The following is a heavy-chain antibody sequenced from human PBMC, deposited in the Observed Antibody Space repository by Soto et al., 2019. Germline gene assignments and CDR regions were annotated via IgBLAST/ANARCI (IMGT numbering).Heavy chain of an antibody. CDR1: GFTFRTYG. CDR3: ERPSVVEVTFVPFDI. Sequence: PRGSLTLSWEPPGFTFRTYGMNRDRQAPDKGLEGVAVIWFDGSNPDYADYVKGRFTISRDNSKNTLYLHMNRLRAEDTAVYSCERPSVVEVTFVPFDIWGEGTMVTV. V-gene: IGHV3-33*01. D-gene: IGHD3-22*01. CDR2: IWFDGSNP. J-gene: IGHJ3*02.